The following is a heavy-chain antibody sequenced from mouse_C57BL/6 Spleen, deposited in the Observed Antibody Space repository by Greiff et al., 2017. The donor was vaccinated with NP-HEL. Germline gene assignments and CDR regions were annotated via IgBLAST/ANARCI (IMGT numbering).Heavy chain of an antibody. CDR3: ARPFTTVVATRPPFAY. J-gene: IGHJ3*01. CDR1: GFTFSSYG. Sequence: EVQRVESGGDLVKPGGSLKLSCAASGFTFSSYGMSWVRQTPDKRLEWVATISSGGSYTYYPDSVKGRFTISRDNAKNTLYLQMSSLKSEDTAMYYCARPFTTVVATRPPFAYWGQGTLVTVSA. V-gene: IGHV5-6*01. D-gene: IGHD1-1*01. CDR2: ISSGGSYT.